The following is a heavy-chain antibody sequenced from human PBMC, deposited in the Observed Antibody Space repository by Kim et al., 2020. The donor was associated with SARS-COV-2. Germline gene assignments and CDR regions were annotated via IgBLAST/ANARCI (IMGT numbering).Heavy chain of an antibody. J-gene: IGHJ6*02. D-gene: IGHD6-13*01. CDR3: ARDLLIVGERRVTAALAITAAGGGMDV. Sequence: ASVKVSCKASGYTFTSYAMHWVRQAPGQRLEWMGWINAGNGNTKYSQKFQGRVTITRDTSASTAYMELSSLRSEDTAVYYCARDLLIVGERRVTAALAITAAGGGMDVWGQGTTVTVSS. CDR1: GYTFTSYA. V-gene: IGHV1-3*01. CDR2: INAGNGNT.